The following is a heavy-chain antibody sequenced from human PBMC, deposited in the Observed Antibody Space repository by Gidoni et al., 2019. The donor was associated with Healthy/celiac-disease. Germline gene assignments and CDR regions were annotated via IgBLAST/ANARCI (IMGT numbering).Heavy chain of an antibody. CDR1: GTSFSGYS. V-gene: IGHV4-34*01. CDR3: ARTAYSGGYYELGY. J-gene: IGHJ4*02. CDR2: INHSRST. Sequence: WGAGLLKTSETLSLTCAVYGTSFSGYSWSWNRQPPGKGLEWIGEINHSRSTNYDPSLKSRVTITVDTSKKQFSLKLSSVTAADTAVYYGARTAYSGGYYELGYWGQGTLVTVSS. D-gene: IGHD1-26*01.